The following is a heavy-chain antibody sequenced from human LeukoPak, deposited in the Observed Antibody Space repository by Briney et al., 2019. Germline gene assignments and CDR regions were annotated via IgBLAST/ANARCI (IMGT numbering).Heavy chain of an antibody. D-gene: IGHD2-2*02. CDR2: ISYDGSNK. J-gene: IGHJ4*02. CDR1: GFTFSSYA. Sequence: GGSLRLSCAASGFTFSSYAMHWVRQAPGKGLEWVSVISYDGSNKYYADSVKGRFTISRDNSKNTLYLQMNSLRAEDTAVYYCARGDCSSTSCYRLDYWGQGTLVTVSS. V-gene: IGHV3-30-3*01. CDR3: ARGDCSSTSCYRLDY.